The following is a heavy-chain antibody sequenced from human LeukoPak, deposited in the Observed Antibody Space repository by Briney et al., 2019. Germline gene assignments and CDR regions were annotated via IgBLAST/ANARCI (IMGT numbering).Heavy chain of an antibody. D-gene: IGHD3-9*01. V-gene: IGHV1-3*01. Sequence: ASVKVSCKASGYTFTSYAMHWVRQAPGQRLEWMGWINAGNGNTKYSQKFQGRVTITRDTSASTAYMELSSLRSEDTAVYYCVRDSSEFRSLIFHWGQGTLVTVSS. CDR3: VRDSSEFRSLIFH. J-gene: IGHJ1*01. CDR1: GYTFTSYA. CDR2: INAGNGNT.